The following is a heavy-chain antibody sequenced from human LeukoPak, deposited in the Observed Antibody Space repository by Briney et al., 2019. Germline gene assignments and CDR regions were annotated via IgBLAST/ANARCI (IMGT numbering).Heavy chain of an antibody. V-gene: IGHV4-59*05. CDR1: GGSISSYY. CDR3: ASPRIVGAAN. CDR2: IYYSGST. D-gene: IGHD1-26*01. J-gene: IGHJ4*02. Sequence: MSSETLSLTCTVSGGSISSYYWSWIRQPPGKGLEWIGSIYYSGSTYYNPSLKSRVTISVDTSKNQFSLKLSSVTAADTAVYYCASPRIVGAANWGQGTLVTVSS.